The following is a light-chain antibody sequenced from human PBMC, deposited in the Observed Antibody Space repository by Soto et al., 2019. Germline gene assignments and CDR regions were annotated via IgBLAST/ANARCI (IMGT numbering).Light chain of an antibody. CDR1: GSDIGDYKY. CDR2: EVS. Sequence: QSVLTQPASVSGSPGQSITISCTGTGSDIGDYKYVSWYQQHPGKAPKLMIYEVSNRPSGVSNRFSGSKSGNTASLTISGLQADDEADYYCSSYRSSNTPYVFGTGTKVTVL. J-gene: IGLJ1*01. CDR3: SSYRSSNTPYV. V-gene: IGLV2-14*01.